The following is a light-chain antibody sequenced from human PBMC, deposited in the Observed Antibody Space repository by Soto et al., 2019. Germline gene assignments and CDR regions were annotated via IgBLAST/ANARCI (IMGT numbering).Light chain of an antibody. J-gene: IGKJ1*01. CDR2: AAS. Sequence: DIQMTQSTSSPSASVGDRVAVTCRASQNISSYLNWYQQKPGTAPKLLIYAASRLQSGVPSRFSGSGSGTDFTLTISSLQPEDFATYFCHQSYITPPTFGQGTMVDI. CDR1: QNISSY. V-gene: IGKV1-39*01. CDR3: HQSYITPPT.